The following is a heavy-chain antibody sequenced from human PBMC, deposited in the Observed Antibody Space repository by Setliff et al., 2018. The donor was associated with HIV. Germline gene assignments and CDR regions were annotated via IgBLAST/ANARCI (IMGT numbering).Heavy chain of an antibody. CDR3: TTDEAHGSDWYRFSDAFDI. CDR2: ISWSSGSI. J-gene: IGHJ3*02. CDR1: GFTFSSYS. V-gene: IGHV3-48*04. D-gene: IGHD2-21*02. Sequence: GGSLRLSCAASGFTFSSYSMNWVRQAPGKGLEWVSGISWSSGSIGYADSVKGRFTISRDNAKNSLYLQMNRLRVEDMAVYYCTTDEAHGSDWYRFSDAFDIWGQGTMVTVSS.